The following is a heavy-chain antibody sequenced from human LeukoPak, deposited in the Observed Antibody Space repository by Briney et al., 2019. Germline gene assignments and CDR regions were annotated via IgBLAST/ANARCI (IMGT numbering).Heavy chain of an antibody. J-gene: IGHJ4*02. D-gene: IGHD6-19*01. CDR2: IYTSGTT. V-gene: IGHV4-4*07. CDR3: ARHAEYNSGWHFYLDH. Sequence: NPSETLSLTCTVSGDSISSYSWNWIRQPAGKRREWIGRIYTSGTTNYNPSLKRLVNMSVDTSKNQFSLNLSSVTAADTAVYYCARHAEYNSGWHFYLDHWGQGILVTVSS. CDR1: GDSISSYS.